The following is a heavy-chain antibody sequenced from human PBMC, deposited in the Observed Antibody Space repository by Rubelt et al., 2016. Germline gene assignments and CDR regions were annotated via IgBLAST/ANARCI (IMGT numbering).Heavy chain of an antibody. D-gene: IGHD6-19*01. CDR1: GGSLKSYY. CDR3: ARVHRTTAVADL. V-gene: IGHV4-59*12. J-gene: IGHJ5*02. Sequence: QVQLQESGPGLVKPSETLSLTCTVSGGSLKSYYWSWIRQSPGKGLEWIGYIYYSGSTNYNPSLKRRVTISVDTAKNQFSLNRSSVTAADTAVYYCARVHRTTAVADLWGQGTLVTVSS. CDR2: IYYSGST.